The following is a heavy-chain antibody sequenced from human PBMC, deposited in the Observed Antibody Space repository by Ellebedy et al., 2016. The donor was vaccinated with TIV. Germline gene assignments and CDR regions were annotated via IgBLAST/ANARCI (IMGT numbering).Heavy chain of an antibody. Sequence: GESLKIPCAASGFTFSSYAMTWVRQAPGKGLEWVSGISSSGGGTYHADSVKGRFTISRDNSKNTLYLQMNSLRAEDTAVYYCAKDKSGLHGMDVWGQGTTVTVSS. J-gene: IGHJ6*02. D-gene: IGHD3-3*01. CDR1: GFTFSSYA. CDR2: ISSSGGGT. V-gene: IGHV3-23*01. CDR3: AKDKSGLHGMDV.